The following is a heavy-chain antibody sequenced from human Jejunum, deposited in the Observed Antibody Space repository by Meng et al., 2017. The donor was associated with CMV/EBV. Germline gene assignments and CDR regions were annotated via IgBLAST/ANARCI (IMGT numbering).Heavy chain of an antibody. J-gene: IGHJ4*02. Sequence: SCAASGFIFRNYWMSWARQAPGRGLEWVASMKTDGSEKYYVDSVKGRFIMSRDNAKNSLYLQMNSLRAEDTAVYYCARGNALDYWGLGTLVTVSS. CDR2: MKTDGSEK. CDR1: GFIFRNYW. V-gene: IGHV3-7*01. CDR3: ARGNALDY.